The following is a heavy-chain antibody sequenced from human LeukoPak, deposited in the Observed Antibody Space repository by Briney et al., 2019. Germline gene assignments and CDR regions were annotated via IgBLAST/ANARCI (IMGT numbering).Heavy chain of an antibody. J-gene: IGHJ4*02. CDR1: AGSISSYD. Sequence: SETLSLTCTVSAGSISSYDWSWIRQPAGKGLEWIGRIYTSGRTNYNPSLKSRVTITADKSKKQFSLKLSSVTAVDTAVYYCARDLMEAFDYWGQGTLVTVSS. D-gene: IGHD2-8*01. CDR2: IYTSGRT. CDR3: ARDLMEAFDY. V-gene: IGHV4-4*07.